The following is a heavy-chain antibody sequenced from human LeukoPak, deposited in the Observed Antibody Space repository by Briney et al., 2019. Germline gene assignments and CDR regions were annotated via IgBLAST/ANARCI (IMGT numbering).Heavy chain of an antibody. V-gene: IGHV5-51*01. Sequence: PGESLKISCKGSGYSFTSYWIGWVRQMPGKGLEWMGIIYPGDSDTRYSPSFQGQVTISADKSISTAYLQWSSLKASDTAMYYCARTRRYYDILTGPGANWFDPWGQGTLVTVSS. CDR1: GYSFTSYW. CDR2: IYPGDSDT. CDR3: ARTRRYYDILTGPGANWFDP. J-gene: IGHJ5*02. D-gene: IGHD3-9*01.